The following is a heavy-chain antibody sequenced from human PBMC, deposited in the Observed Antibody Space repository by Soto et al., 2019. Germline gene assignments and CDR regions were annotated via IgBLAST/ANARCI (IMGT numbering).Heavy chain of an antibody. CDR2: ISYDGSNK. Sequence: GGSLRLSCAASGFTFSSYGMHWVRQAPGKGLEWVAVISYDGSNKYYADSVKGRFTISRDNSKNTLYLQMNSLRAEDTAVYYCAKDITVTTLGGLNDYWGQGTLVTVSS. CDR3: AKDITVTTLGGLNDY. V-gene: IGHV3-30*18. J-gene: IGHJ4*02. CDR1: GFTFSSYG. D-gene: IGHD4-17*01.